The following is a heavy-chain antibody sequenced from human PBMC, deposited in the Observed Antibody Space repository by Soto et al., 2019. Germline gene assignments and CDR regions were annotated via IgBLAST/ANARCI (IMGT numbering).Heavy chain of an antibody. V-gene: IGHV4-59*01. D-gene: IGHD2-15*01. J-gene: IGHJ4*02. CDR1: GDSISGYY. CDR2: IYYTGNT. CDR3: AKYRRTDAEGYTFDY. Sequence: LSLTCTVSGDSISGYYWSWIRQPPGKGLQWIGYIYYTGNTNYNPSLKGRVTMSVDTSKNQFSLQVSSVTAADTAVYFCAKYRRTDAEGYTFDYWGQGALVTVSS.